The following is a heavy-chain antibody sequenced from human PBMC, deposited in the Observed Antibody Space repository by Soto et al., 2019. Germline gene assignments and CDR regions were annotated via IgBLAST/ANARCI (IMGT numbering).Heavy chain of an antibody. D-gene: IGHD3-16*01. V-gene: IGHV2-26*01. CDR2: IDSSGEK. J-gene: IGHJ5*02. CDR3: ARRHLAVAVSPSFEP. Sequence: QVTLKESGPVLVKPTETLTLRCTVSGLSITDSEMGVSWICQPTGKALEWLAHIDSSGEKSYRTFLKSRHTISKDTSKCQIVLIMTNMDPADTATYYCARRHLAVAVSPSFEPWGQGLMVTVSS. CDR1: GLSITDSEMG.